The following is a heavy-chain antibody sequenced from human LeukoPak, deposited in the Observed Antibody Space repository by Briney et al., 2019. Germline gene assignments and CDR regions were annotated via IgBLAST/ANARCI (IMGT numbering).Heavy chain of an antibody. V-gene: IGHV1-69*05. CDR1: GGTFSSYA. J-gene: IGHJ4*02. D-gene: IGHD1-26*01. CDR3: ARVGVGATSPFGY. CDR2: IIPIFGTA. Sequence: SVKVSCKASGGTFSSYAISWVRQAPGQGLEWMGRIIPIFGTANYAQKFQGRATITTDESTSTAYMELSSLRSEDTAVYYCARVGVGATSPFGYWGQGTLVTVSS.